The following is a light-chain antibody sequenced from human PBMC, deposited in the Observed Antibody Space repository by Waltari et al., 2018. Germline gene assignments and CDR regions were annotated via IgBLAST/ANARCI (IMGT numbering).Light chain of an antibody. V-gene: IGKV1-39*01. CDR3: QQSYSPPFT. CDR2: YAS. J-gene: IGKJ5*01. Sequence: DIQMTQSPSSLSTSVGDRVTITCRASRGIDSYLNWYQQRPGRAPKLLIYYASTLQREVPTRFSGGGIGTDFTLTINNLQPEDFATYFCQQSYSPPFTFGQGTRLEI. CDR1: RGIDSY.